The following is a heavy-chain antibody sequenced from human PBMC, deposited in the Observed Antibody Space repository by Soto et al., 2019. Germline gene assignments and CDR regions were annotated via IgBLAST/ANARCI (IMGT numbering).Heavy chain of an antibody. CDR1: GFTFSSYA. CDR2: LSGSGGTT. V-gene: IGHV3-23*01. CDR3: AKDRGAYGPNGFDS. Sequence: GGSLRLSCAASGFTFSSYAMSWVRQTPGKGLEWVSTLSGSGGTTYYADSVKGQFTISRDNYKSTLYLQMNSLRAEDTAVDVCAKDRGAYGPNGFDSWGQGTLVTVSS. D-gene: IGHD3-10*01. J-gene: IGHJ5*01.